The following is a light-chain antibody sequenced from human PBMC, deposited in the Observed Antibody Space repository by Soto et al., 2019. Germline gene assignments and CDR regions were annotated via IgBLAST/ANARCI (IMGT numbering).Light chain of an antibody. CDR3: QQYGSSGT. CDR1: QSVSSNY. CDR2: GAS. V-gene: IGKV3-20*01. J-gene: IGKJ1*01. Sequence: IVLTQSPGTLSLSPGERATLSCRAGQSVSSNYLAWYQQKPGQAPRLLIYGASSRATGIPDKFSGSGSGTDFTLTISRLEPEDFAVYYCQQYGSSGTFGQGTKVDIK.